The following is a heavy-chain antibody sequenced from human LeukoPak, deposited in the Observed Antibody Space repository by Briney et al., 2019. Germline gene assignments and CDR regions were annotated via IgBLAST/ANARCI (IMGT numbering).Heavy chain of an antibody. J-gene: IGHJ5*02. CDR2: IVVGSGNK. CDR1: GFTFTSSA. CDR3: AATLYSGSYYNWFDP. Sequence: SVKVSCKASGFTFTSSAMQWVRQARGQRLEWIGWIVVGSGNKNYAQKFQERVTITRDMSTSTAYMELSSLRSEDTAVYYCAATLYSGSYYNWFDPWGQGTLVTVSS. V-gene: IGHV1-58*02. D-gene: IGHD1-26*01.